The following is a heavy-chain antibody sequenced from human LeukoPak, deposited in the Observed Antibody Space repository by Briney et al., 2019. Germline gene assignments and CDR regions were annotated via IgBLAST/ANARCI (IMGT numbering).Heavy chain of an antibody. J-gene: IGHJ4*02. CDR1: AGSVTSGSYY. Sequence: SETLSLTTSVSAGSVTSGSYYRSWTRQPPGKRLEWIGRISTSGSTNYNPSLKSRVTMSLDTSKNQFSLKLNSLTAADTAVYYCARGAALAIDYWGQGALVTVSS. CDR3: ARGAALAIDY. D-gene: IGHD2-15*01. V-gene: IGHV4-61*02. CDR2: ISTSGST.